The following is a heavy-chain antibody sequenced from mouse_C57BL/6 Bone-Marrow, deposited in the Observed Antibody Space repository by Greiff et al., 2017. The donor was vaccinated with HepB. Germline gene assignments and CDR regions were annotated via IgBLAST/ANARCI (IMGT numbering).Heavy chain of an antibody. V-gene: IGHV1-59*01. D-gene: IGHD1-1*01. Sequence: VQLQQSGAELVRPGTSVKLSCKASGYTFTSYWMHWVKQRPGQGLEWIGVIDPSDSYTNYNQKFKGKATLTVDTSSSTAYMQLSSLTSEDSAVYYCARRGYGSSYPDYWGQGTTLTVSS. CDR2: IDPSDSYT. J-gene: IGHJ2*01. CDR1: GYTFTSYW. CDR3: ARRGYGSSYPDY.